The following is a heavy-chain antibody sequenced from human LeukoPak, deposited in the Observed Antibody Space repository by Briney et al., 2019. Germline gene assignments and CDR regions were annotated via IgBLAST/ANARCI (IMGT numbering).Heavy chain of an antibody. D-gene: IGHD2-2*01. CDR2: ISYDGSNK. CDR1: GXTFSSYA. V-gene: IGHV3-30-3*01. J-gene: IGHJ6*02. Sequence: GRSLRLSCAASGXTFSSYAMHWVRQAPGKGLEWVAVISYDGSNKYYADSVKGRFTISRDNSKNTLYLQMNSLRAEDTAVYYCARESKYCSSTSCYHYYYGMDVWGQGTTVTVSS. CDR3: ARESKYCSSTSCYHYYYGMDV.